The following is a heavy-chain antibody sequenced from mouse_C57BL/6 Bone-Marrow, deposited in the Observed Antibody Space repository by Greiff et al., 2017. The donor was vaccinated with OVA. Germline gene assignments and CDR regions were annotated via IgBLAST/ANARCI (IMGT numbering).Heavy chain of an antibody. Sequence: QVQLQQSGAELARPGASVKMSCKASGYTFTSYTMHWVKQRPGQGLEWIGYINPSSGYTKYTQKVKDKDKLHADKSSSSAYMQLSSLTSEDSAVYYCTRRLWWYYFDYWGQGTTLTVSS. CDR3: TRRLWWYYFDY. CDR2: INPSSGYT. CDR1: GYTFTSYT. D-gene: IGHD1-1*02. J-gene: IGHJ2*01. V-gene: IGHV1-4*01.